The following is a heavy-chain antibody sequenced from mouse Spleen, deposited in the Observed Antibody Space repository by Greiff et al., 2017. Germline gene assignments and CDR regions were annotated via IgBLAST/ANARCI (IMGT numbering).Heavy chain of an antibody. CDR1: GYTFTSYW. J-gene: IGHJ4*01. D-gene: IGHD2-13*01. V-gene: IGHV1-50*01. CDR3: ARRGDYFMDY. CDR2: IDPSDSYT. Sequence: QVQLQQPGAELVKPGASVKLSCKASGYTFTSYWMQWVKQRPGQGLEWIGEIDPSDSYTNYNQKFKGKATLTVDTSSSTAYMQLSSLTSEDSAVYYCARRGDYFMDYWGQGTSVTVSS.